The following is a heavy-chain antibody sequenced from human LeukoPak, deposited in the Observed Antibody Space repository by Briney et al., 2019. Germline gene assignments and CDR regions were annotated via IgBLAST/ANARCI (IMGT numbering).Heavy chain of an antibody. CDR3: AKEGYYDSSGPPWV. D-gene: IGHD3-22*01. CDR2: ISGSGGST. CDR1: GCTFSSYA. Sequence: PGGSLRPSCAASGCTFSSYAMSWVRQAPGKGLEWVSAISGSGGSTYYADSVKGRFTISRDNSKNTLYLQMNSLRAEDTAVYYCAKEGYYDSSGPPWVWGQGTLVTVSS. J-gene: IGHJ4*02. V-gene: IGHV3-23*01.